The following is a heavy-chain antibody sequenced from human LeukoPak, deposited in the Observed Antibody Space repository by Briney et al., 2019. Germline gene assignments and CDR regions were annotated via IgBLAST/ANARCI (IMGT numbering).Heavy chain of an antibody. D-gene: IGHD3-10*01. J-gene: IGHJ4*02. CDR1: GFTFSSYW. Sequence: GGSLRLSCAASGFTFSSYWMSWVRQAPGKGLEWVANIKQDGSEKYYVDSVKGRFTISRDNAKNSLYLQMNSLRAEDTAVYYCANQKLSGSYLPGYWGQGTLVTVSA. CDR2: IKQDGSEK. CDR3: ANQKLSGSYLPGY. V-gene: IGHV3-7*01.